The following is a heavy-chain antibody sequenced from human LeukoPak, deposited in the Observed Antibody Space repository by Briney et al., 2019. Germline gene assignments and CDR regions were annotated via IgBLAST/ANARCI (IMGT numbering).Heavy chain of an antibody. CDR2: ISYDGSNK. Sequence: GGSLRLSCAASGFTFSSYAMHWVRQAPGKGLEWVAVISYDGSNKYYADSVKGRFTISRDNSKNTLYLQMNSLRAEDTAVYYCAKDYGGSRGGFDSWGQGTLVTVSS. J-gene: IGHJ4*02. D-gene: IGHD4-23*01. V-gene: IGHV3-30-3*02. CDR3: AKDYGGSRGGFDS. CDR1: GFTFSSYA.